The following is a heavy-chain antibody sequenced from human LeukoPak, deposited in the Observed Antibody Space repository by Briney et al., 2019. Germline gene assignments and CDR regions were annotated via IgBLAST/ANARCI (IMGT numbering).Heavy chain of an antibody. D-gene: IGHD6-13*01. CDR3: ARDPQDSSSWYFDY. Sequence: PGGSLRLSCAASGFTFSSYGMHWVRQAPGKGLEWVAFIRYDGSNKYYADSVKGRFTISRDNAKNSLYLQMNSLRAEDTAVYYCARDPQDSSSWYFDYWGQGTLVTVSS. CDR1: GFTFSSYG. V-gene: IGHV3-30*02. CDR2: IRYDGSNK. J-gene: IGHJ4*02.